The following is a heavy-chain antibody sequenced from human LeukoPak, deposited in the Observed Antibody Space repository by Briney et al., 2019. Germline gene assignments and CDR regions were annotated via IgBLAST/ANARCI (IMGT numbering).Heavy chain of an antibody. V-gene: IGHV3-23*01. CDR2: ISGGGGTT. Sequence: PGGSLRLSCAASGFTFSSYAMNWVRQAPGKGLEWVSAISGGGGTTYYADSVKGRFTISRDNSKNTLFLQMNSLRAEDTAVYYCAEDREGLSSGYDLELFDYWGQGTLVSVSS. J-gene: IGHJ4*02. CDR1: GFTFSSYA. D-gene: IGHD5-12*01. CDR3: AEDREGLSSGYDLELFDY.